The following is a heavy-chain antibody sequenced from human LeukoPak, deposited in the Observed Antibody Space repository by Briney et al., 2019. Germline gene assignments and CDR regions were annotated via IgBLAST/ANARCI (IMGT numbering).Heavy chain of an antibody. CDR2: IYYSGST. CDR3: AGLIAVAGTGFDY. CDR1: GGSISSYY. Sequence: KPSETLSLTCTVSGGSISSYYWSWIRQPPGKGLEWIGYIYYSGSTNYNPSLKSRVTISVDTSKNQFSLKLSSVTAADTAVYYCAGLIAVAGTGFDYWGQGTLVTVSS. V-gene: IGHV4-59*01. J-gene: IGHJ4*02. D-gene: IGHD6-19*01.